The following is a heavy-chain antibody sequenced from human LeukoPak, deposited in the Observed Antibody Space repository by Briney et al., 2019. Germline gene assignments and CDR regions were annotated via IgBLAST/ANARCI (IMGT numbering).Heavy chain of an antibody. J-gene: IGHJ6*03. CDR1: GGSISSYY. Sequence: SETLSLTCTISGGSISSYYWSWIRQPPGKGLEWIGYIYYSGSTNYNPSLKSRVTISVDTSKNQFSLKLSSVTAADTAVYYCASSRPYCSSTSCYRYYYYMDVWGKGTTVTISS. V-gene: IGHV4-59*01. D-gene: IGHD2-2*02. CDR3: ASSRPYCSSTSCYRYYYYMDV. CDR2: IYYSGST.